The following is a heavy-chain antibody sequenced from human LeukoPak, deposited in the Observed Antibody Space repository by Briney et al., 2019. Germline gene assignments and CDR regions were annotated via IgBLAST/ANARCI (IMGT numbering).Heavy chain of an antibody. V-gene: IGHV1-2*02. J-gene: IGHJ6*03. D-gene: IGHD1-26*01. Sequence: ASVKVSCKASGYTFTGYYMHWVRQAPGQGLEWMGWINPNSGGTNYAQKFQGRVTMTRDTSISTAYMELSRLRSDDTAVYYCARSYADYYYMDVWGKGTTATVSS. CDR1: GYTFTGYY. CDR2: INPNSGGT. CDR3: ARSYADYYYMDV.